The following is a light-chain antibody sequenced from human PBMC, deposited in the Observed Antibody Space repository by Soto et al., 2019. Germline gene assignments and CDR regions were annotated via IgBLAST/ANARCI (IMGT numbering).Light chain of an antibody. V-gene: IGKV1-5*03. J-gene: IGKJ2*01. CDR3: QQYNDYQYT. CDR2: KAT. CDR1: QSITTW. Sequence: DIQMTQSPSTLSASVGDRVTITCRASQSITTWLAWYQQKPGKAPKLLIYKATNLQSGVPSRFSGSGSGTEFSLTISSLQPEDFGIYYCQQYNDYQYTFGQGTKLEIK.